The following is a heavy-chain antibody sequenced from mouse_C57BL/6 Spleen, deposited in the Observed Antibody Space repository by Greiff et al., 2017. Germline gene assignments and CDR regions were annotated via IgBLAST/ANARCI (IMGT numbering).Heavy chain of an antibody. CDR1: GYTFTDYN. J-gene: IGHJ4*01. CDR3: ARGYYGSSYAPYYAMDY. V-gene: IGHV1-22*01. D-gene: IGHD1-1*01. CDR2: INPNNGGT. Sequence: EVMLVESGPELVKPGASVKMSCKASGYTFTDYNMHWVKQSHGKSLEWIGYINPNNGGTSYNQKFKGKATLTVTKSSSTAYMELRSLTSEDSAVYYCARGYYGSSYAPYYAMDYWGQGTSVTVSS.